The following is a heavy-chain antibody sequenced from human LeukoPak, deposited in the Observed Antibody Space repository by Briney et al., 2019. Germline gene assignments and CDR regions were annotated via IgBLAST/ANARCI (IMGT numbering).Heavy chain of an antibody. CDR1: GGTFSSYA. CDR2: IIPIFGTA. CDR3: ARSPYDSSGYLTYYFDY. Sequence: ASVKVSCKASGGTFSSYAISWVRQAPGQGLKWMGGIIPIFGTANYAQKFQGRVTITADESTSTAYMELSSLRSEDTAVYYCARSPYDSSGYLTYYFDYWGQGTLVTVSS. D-gene: IGHD3-22*01. V-gene: IGHV1-69*01. J-gene: IGHJ4*02.